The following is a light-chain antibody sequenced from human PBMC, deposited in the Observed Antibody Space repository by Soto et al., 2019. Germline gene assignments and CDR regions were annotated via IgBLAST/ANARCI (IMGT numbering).Light chain of an antibody. CDR3: QQHTAWPLT. CDR1: QSVSNN. V-gene: IGKV3-15*01. Sequence: EIVMTQSPATLSVSPGERVTLSCRASQSVSNNLAWYQQKPGQAPRLLIYGATATATGIPARFSGSGSGTEFTLTISSLQSEDFAVYYCQQHTAWPLTFGGGTKVEI. J-gene: IGKJ4*01. CDR2: GAT.